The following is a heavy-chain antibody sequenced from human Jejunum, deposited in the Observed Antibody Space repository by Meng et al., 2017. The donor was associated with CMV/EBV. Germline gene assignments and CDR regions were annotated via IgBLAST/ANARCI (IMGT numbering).Heavy chain of an antibody. J-gene: IGHJ4*02. CDR1: FSFTSYE. CDR3: ARALYSYGLGARFDF. D-gene: IGHD5-18*01. Sequence: FSFTSYEFNWVRQAPGKGLEWVANIKDDGSEKYSVDSVKGRFTISRDNAKNSLSLQMNSLRAEDTAVYYCARALYSYGLGARFDFWGQGSLVTVSS. CDR2: IKDDGSEK. V-gene: IGHV3-7*01.